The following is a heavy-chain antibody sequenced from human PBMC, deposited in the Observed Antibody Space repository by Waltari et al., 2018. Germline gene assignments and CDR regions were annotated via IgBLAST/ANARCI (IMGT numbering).Heavy chain of an antibody. CDR2: INHSGST. J-gene: IGHJ5*02. CDR1: GGSLTGYY. D-gene: IGHD3-10*01. V-gene: IGHV4-34*01. Sequence: QVQLQQWGAGLLKPSETLSLTCAVYGGSLTGYYWTWLRQPPGKGLEWIGEINHSGSTNYKSSLKSRVTISVDTSKSQFSLKLTSVTAADTAVYYCVRVWSTSTWFGRLDRLDPWGQGTLVTVHS. CDR3: VRVWSTSTWFGRLDRLDP.